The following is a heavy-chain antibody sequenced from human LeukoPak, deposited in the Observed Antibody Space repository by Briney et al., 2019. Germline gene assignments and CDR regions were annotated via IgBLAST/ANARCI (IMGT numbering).Heavy chain of an antibody. Sequence: GASVKVSCKVSGYTLTELSMHWVRQAPGKGLEWMGGFDPEDGETIYAQKFQGRVTMTEDTSTDTAYMELSSLRSEDTAVFYCARDRATTVTKSFAFDIWGQGTMVTVSS. V-gene: IGHV1-24*01. CDR2: FDPEDGET. CDR1: GYTLTELS. D-gene: IGHD4-17*01. CDR3: ARDRATTVTKSFAFDI. J-gene: IGHJ3*02.